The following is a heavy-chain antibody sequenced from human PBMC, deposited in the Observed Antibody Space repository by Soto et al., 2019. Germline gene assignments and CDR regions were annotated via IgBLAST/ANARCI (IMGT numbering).Heavy chain of an antibody. V-gene: IGHV3-48*02. D-gene: IGHD3-10*01. J-gene: IGHJ6*02. CDR1: GFTFSLYS. CDR2: ISRSSTGI. Sequence: EVQLVESGGGLVQPGGSLRLSCAASGFTFSLYSMSWVRQAPGKGLEWVSYISRSSTGIHYADSVKGRFTISRDDATNGMHLQMNGLGDGDTAVYYCARAVTWGLDVWGQGTTVSISS. CDR3: ARAVTWGLDV.